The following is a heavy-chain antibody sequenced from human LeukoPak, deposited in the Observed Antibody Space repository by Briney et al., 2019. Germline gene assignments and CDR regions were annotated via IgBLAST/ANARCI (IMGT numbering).Heavy chain of an antibody. CDR2: MNPNSGNT. J-gene: IGHJ6*03. CDR3: ASHFAKGRASFDFWSGYYPESYYYYYMDV. D-gene: IGHD3-3*01. CDR1: GYTFTSYD. Sequence: ASVKVSCKASGYTFTSYDINWVRQATGQGLEWMGWMNPNSGNTGYAQKLQGRVTMTTDTSTSTAYMELRSLRSDDTAVYYCASHFAKGRASFDFWSGYYPESYYYYYMDVWGKGTTVTVSS. V-gene: IGHV1-8*01.